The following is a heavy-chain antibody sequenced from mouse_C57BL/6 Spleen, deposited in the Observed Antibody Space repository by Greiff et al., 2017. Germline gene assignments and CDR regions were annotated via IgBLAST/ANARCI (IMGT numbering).Heavy chain of an antibody. D-gene: IGHD2-5*01. CDR1: GYAFSSYW. V-gene: IGHV1-80*01. Sequence: QVQLQQSGAELVKPGASVKISCKASGYAFSSYWMNWVKQRPGKGLEWIGQIYPGDGDTNYNGKFKGKATLTADKSSSTAYMQLSSLTSEDSAVYFCARWRNRNYGQGYWGQGTSVTVSS. CDR3: ARWRNRNYGQGY. CDR2: IYPGDGDT. J-gene: IGHJ4*01.